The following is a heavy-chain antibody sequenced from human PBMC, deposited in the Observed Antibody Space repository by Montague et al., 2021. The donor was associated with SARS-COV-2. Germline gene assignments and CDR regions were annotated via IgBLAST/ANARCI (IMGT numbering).Heavy chain of an antibody. CDR3: ARGGRNDYDLLSGYPFDS. CDR1: GASISRHY. Sequence: SETLSLTCSVSGASISRHYWSWIRQPPGKGLEWIGYMFSAGNTNYNPSLGSRVTISEDTSKNQFSLELKSVTAADTAVHYCARGGRNDYDLLSGYPFDSWGQGTLVTVSS. J-gene: IGHJ4*02. CDR2: MFSAGNT. D-gene: IGHD3-3*01. V-gene: IGHV4-59*11.